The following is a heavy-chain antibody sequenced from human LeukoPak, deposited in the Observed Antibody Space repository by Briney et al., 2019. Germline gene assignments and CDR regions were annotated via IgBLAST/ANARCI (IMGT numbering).Heavy chain of an antibody. CDR2: IFCSGST. Sequence: PSETLSLTCTVSSGSISTYYWSWIRQPPGKGLEWMGYIFCSGSTTYNPSLSSRLTISVDTSKNQFSLELSSVTAADTAVYYCARQGTSGSYLTGLDVWGQGTTVTVSS. CDR1: SGSISTYY. J-gene: IGHJ6*02. V-gene: IGHV4-59*08. D-gene: IGHD3-22*01. CDR3: ARQGTSGSYLTGLDV.